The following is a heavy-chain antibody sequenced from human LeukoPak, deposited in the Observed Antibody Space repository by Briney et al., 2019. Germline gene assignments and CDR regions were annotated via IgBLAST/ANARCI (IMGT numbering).Heavy chain of an antibody. J-gene: IGHJ3*02. CDR2: ISYTGSP. Sequence: SQTLSLTCTVSDVSISSGDHNWSWIRQHPGKGLEWIGYISYTGSPDYNPSLRSRLTISLDTSQNQFSLRLSSVTAADTAVYYCARLDYGDYEAFDIWGQGTMVTVSS. D-gene: IGHD4-17*01. CDR1: DVSISSGDHN. CDR3: ARLDYGDYEAFDI. V-gene: IGHV4-31*03.